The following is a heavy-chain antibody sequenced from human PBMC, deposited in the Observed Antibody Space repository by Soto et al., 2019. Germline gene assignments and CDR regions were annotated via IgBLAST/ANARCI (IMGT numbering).Heavy chain of an antibody. CDR2: ISYDGSNK. D-gene: IGHD4-17*01. V-gene: IGHV3-30*18. CDR3: AKGLPFGGDLTLDY. J-gene: IGHJ4*02. CDR1: GFTFSSYG. Sequence: GGSRRLSWAAAGFTFSSYGMHWVRQAPGKGLEWVAVISYDGSNKYYADSVKGRFTISRDNSKNTLYLQMTSLRAEDTAVYYCAKGLPFGGDLTLDYWGQGTLVTVSS.